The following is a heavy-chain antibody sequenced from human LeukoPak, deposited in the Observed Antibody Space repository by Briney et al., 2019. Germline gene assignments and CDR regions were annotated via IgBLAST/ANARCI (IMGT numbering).Heavy chain of an antibody. V-gene: IGHV1-69*13. J-gene: IGHJ5*02. Sequence: SVKVSCKASGGTFSSYAISWVRQAPGQGLEWVGGIIPIFGTANYAQKFQGRVTITADESTSTAYMELSSLRSEDTAVYYCARAPNYDFWSGSYNWFDPWGQGTLVTVSS. CDR1: GGTFSSYA. CDR3: ARAPNYDFWSGSYNWFDP. D-gene: IGHD3-3*01. CDR2: IIPIFGTA.